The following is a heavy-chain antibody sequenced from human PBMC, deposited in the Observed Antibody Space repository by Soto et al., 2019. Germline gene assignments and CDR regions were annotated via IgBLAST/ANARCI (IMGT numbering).Heavy chain of an antibody. D-gene: IGHD5-18*01. V-gene: IGHV3-21*01. Sequence: PGGSLRLSCAASGFTFSSYSMNWVRQAPGKGLEWVSSISSSSSYIYYADSVKGRFTISRDNAKNSLYLQMNSLRAEDTAVYYCARDDTALGGPFDYWGQGTLVTVSS. J-gene: IGHJ4*02. CDR3: ARDDTALGGPFDY. CDR1: GFTFSSYS. CDR2: ISSSSSYI.